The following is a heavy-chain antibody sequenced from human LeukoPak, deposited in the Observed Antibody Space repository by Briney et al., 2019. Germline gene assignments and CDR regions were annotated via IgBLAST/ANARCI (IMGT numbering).Heavy chain of an antibody. CDR3: ARVPVAGTSYYYYYMDV. V-gene: IGHV4-59*01. CDR2: IYYSGST. CDR1: GGSISSYY. D-gene: IGHD6-19*01. J-gene: IGHJ6*03. Sequence: SETLALTCTVSGGSISSYYWSWIRQPPGKGLEWIGYIYYSGSTNYNPSLKSRVTISVDTSKNQFSLKPSSVTAADTAVYYCARVPVAGTSYYYYYMDVWGKGTTVTVSS.